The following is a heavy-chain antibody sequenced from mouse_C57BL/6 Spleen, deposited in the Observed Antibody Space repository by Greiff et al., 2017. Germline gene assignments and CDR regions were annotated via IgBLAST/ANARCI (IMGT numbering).Heavy chain of an antibody. Sequence: VKLMESGAELVRPGTSVKVSCKASGYAFTNYLIEWVKQRPGQGLEWIGVINPGSGGTNSNEKFKGKATLTADKSSSTAYMQLSSLTSEDSAVYFCARGDYGSSYGDYWGQGTTLTVSS. CDR3: ARGDYGSSYGDY. CDR1: GYAFTNYL. V-gene: IGHV1-54*01. D-gene: IGHD1-1*01. J-gene: IGHJ2*01. CDR2: INPGSGGT.